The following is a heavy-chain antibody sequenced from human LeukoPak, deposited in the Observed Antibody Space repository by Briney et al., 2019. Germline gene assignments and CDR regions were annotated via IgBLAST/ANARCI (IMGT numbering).Heavy chain of an antibody. CDR1: GGTFSSYA. J-gene: IGHJ5*02. V-gene: IGHV1-69*01. CDR3: ARATSTRGYSGSNWFDP. Sequence: SVKVSCKASGGTFSSYAISWVRQAPGQGLEWMGGIIPIFGTANYAQKFQGRVTITADESTSTAYMELSSLRSEDTAVYYCARATSTRGYSGSNWFDPWGQGTLVTVSS. D-gene: IGHD5-12*01. CDR2: IIPIFGTA.